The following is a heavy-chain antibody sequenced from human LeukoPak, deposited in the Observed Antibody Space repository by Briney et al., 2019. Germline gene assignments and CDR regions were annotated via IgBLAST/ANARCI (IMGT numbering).Heavy chain of an antibody. D-gene: IGHD5-18*01. V-gene: IGHV1-18*01. CDR1: GYTFTSYG. J-gene: IGHJ4*02. CDR2: ISAYNGNT. CDR3: ARGRSGLQLWLTKGPPFDY. Sequence: ASVKVSCKASGYTFTSYGISWVRQAPGQGLEWMGWISAYNGNTNYAQKLQGRVTMTTDTSTSTAYMELRSLRSDDTAVYYCARGRSGLQLWLTKGPPFDYWGQGTLVTVSS.